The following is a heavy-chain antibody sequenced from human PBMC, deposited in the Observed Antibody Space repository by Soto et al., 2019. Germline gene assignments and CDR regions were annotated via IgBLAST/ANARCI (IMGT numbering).Heavy chain of an antibody. V-gene: IGHV3-21*01. CDR2: ISSSSSYI. Sequence: AGGSLRLSCAASGFTFSSYSMNWVRQAPGKGLEWVSSISSSSSYIYYADSVKGRFTISRDNAKNSLYLQMNSLRAEDTAVYYCARLGGYCSGGSCPYGMDVWGQGTTVTVSS. CDR1: GFTFSSYS. D-gene: IGHD2-15*01. J-gene: IGHJ6*02. CDR3: ARLGGYCSGGSCPYGMDV.